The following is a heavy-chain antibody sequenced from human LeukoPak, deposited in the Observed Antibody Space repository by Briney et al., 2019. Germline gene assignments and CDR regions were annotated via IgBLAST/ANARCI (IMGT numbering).Heavy chain of an antibody. CDR2: INPSGGST. Sequence: ASVKVSCKASGYTFTSYYMHWVRQAPGQGLEWLGIINPSGGSTSYAQKFQGRVTMTRDTSTSTVYMELSSLRSEDTAVYYCAREAGRGYYDSSGYFDYWGQGTLVTVSS. V-gene: IGHV1-46*01. CDR1: GYTFTSYY. J-gene: IGHJ4*02. CDR3: AREAGRGYYDSSGYFDY. D-gene: IGHD3-22*01.